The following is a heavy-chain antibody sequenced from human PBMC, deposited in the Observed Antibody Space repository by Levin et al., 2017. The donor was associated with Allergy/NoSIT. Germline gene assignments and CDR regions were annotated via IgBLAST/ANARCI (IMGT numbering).Heavy chain of an antibody. CDR3: AGSIAVAGSGNWFDP. Sequence: GGSLRLSCAASGFTVSSNYMSWVRQAPGKGLEWVSVIYSGGSTYYADSVKGRFTISRDNSKNTLYLQMNSLRAEDTAVYYCAGSIAVAGSGNWFDPWGQGTLVTVSS. CDR1: GFTVSSNY. V-gene: IGHV3-53*01. D-gene: IGHD6-19*01. J-gene: IGHJ5*02. CDR2: IYSGGST.